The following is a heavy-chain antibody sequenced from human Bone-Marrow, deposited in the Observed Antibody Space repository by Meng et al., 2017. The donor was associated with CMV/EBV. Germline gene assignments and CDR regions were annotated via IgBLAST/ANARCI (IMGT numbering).Heavy chain of an antibody. CDR1: GYTFTSYG. D-gene: IGHD2-2*01. V-gene: IGHV1-18*01. Sequence: ASVKVSCKASGYTFTSYGISWVRQAPGQGLEWKGWISAYNGNTNYAQKLQGRVTMTTDTSTSTAYMELRSLRSDDTAVYYCARDRCSSTSCPHFDYWGQGTLVTVSS. CDR3: ARDRCSSTSCPHFDY. J-gene: IGHJ4*02. CDR2: ISAYNGNT.